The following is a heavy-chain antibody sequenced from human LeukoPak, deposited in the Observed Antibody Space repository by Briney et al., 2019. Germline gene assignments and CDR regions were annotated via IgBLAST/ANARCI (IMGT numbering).Heavy chain of an antibody. J-gene: IGHJ4*02. CDR2: INVDAGQR. V-gene: IGHV3-23*01. CDR3: AKTQWKVGATDYFDY. CDR1: GFAFKNYA. D-gene: IGHD1-26*01. Sequence: PGGSLRLSCAASGFAFKNYAMTWVRQAPGKGLEWVSNINVDAGQRHYADSVKGRFTISRDNSKNTVFLQMDSLRAEDTAVYYCAKTQWKVGATDYFDYWGQGILVNVSS.